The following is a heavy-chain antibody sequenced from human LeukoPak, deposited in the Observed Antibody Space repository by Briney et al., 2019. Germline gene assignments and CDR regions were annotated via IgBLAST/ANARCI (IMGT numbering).Heavy chain of an antibody. V-gene: IGHV3-21*01. CDR3: ARDPDGTARNYFDY. CDR1: GFTFSSYS. CDR2: ISTSSSYI. D-gene: IGHD1/OR15-1a*01. Sequence: AGSLRLSCAASGFTFSSYSMNWVRQAPGKGLEWDSSISTSSSYIYYADSVKGRFTISRDNAKNSLYLQMNSLRAEDTAVYYCARDPDGTARNYFDYWGQGTLVTVSS. J-gene: IGHJ4*02.